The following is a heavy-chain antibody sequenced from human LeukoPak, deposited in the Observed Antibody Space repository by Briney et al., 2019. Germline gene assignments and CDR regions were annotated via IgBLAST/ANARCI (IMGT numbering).Heavy chain of an antibody. CDR3: ARDHDYGDYDAPGVFDI. D-gene: IGHD4-17*01. CDR2: VIPNSGAT. V-gene: IGHV1-2*02. J-gene: IGHJ3*02. Sequence: ASVKVSCKTPGYTFTDYYMHWVRQAPGQGLEWMGWVIPNSGATRYAQKFQGRVTMTRDKSITTAYMELSRLTSDDPAVYYCARDHDYGDYDAPGVFDIWGQGTMVTVSA. CDR1: GYTFTDYY.